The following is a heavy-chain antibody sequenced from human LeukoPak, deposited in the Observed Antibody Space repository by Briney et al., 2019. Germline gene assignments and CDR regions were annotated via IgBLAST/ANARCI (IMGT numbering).Heavy chain of an antibody. D-gene: IGHD2-2*01. CDR1: GFTFSSYA. CDR2: ISGSGGST. V-gene: IGHV3-23*01. Sequence: GGSLRLSCAASGFTFSSYAMSWVRQAPGKGLEWVSAISGSGGSTYYADSVKGRFTISRDNSKNTLYLQMNSLRAEDTAVYYCAKDPDVVVVPAALIFDYWGQGTLVTVSS. J-gene: IGHJ4*02. CDR3: AKDPDVVVVPAALIFDY.